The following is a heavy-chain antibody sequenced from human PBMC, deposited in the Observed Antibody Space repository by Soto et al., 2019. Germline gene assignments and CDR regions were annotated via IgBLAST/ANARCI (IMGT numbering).Heavy chain of an antibody. J-gene: IGHJ4*02. V-gene: IGHV1-18*01. CDR3: ARQDIVATIFPSYTNYRHLASRWYYFDY. CDR1: GYTFTSYG. Sequence: GASVKVSCKASGYTFTSYGISWVRQAPGQGLEWMGWISAYNGNTNHAQKLQGRVTMTTDTSTSTAYMELRSLRSDDTAVYYCARQDIVATIFPSYTNYRHLASRWYYFDYWGQGTLVTVSS. D-gene: IGHD5-12*01. CDR2: ISAYNGNT.